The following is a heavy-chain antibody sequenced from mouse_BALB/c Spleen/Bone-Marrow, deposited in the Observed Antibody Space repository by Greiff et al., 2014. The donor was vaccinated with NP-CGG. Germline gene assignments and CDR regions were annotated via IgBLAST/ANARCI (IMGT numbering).Heavy chain of an antibody. V-gene: IGHV1-80*01. CDR3: ARGGISIDY. CDR1: GYAFSIYW. Sequence: VQLQQSGAELVRPGSSVKISCKASGYAFSIYWMNWVEQRPGQGLEWIGQIYPGDDDTDYNGKFKGKATLTADRSSSTAYMQLNSLTSEDSAVYFCARGGISIDYWGQGTTLTVPS. CDR2: IYPGDDDT. J-gene: IGHJ2*01.